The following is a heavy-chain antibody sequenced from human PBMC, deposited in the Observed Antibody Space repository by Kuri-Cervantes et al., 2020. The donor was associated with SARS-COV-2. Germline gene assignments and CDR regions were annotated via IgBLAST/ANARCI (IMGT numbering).Heavy chain of an antibody. CDR3: ARAPGRDCSSTSCYRVPDYYYMDV. CDR1: GGSISSGGYY. D-gene: IGHD2-2*01. Sequence: SETLSLTCTVSGGSISSGGYYWSWIRQPPGKGLEWIGYIYHSGSTYYSPSLKSRVTISVDRSKNQFSLKLSSVTAADTAVYYCARAPGRDCSSTSCYRVPDYYYMDVWGKGTTVTVSS. J-gene: IGHJ6*03. V-gene: IGHV4-30-2*01. CDR2: IYHSGST.